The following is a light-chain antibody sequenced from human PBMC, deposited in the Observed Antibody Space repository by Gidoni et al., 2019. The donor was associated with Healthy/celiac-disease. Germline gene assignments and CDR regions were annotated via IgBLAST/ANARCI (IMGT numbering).Light chain of an antibody. CDR3: QQYYSYPYT. Sequence: AIRRTQSPSSLSASTGDRVTITCRASQGISSYLAWYQQKPGKAPKLLIYAASTLQSGVASRFSGSGSVTDFTLTISCLQSEDFATYYCQQYYSYPYTFGQGTKLEIK. J-gene: IGKJ2*01. CDR2: AAS. V-gene: IGKV1-8*01. CDR1: QGISSY.